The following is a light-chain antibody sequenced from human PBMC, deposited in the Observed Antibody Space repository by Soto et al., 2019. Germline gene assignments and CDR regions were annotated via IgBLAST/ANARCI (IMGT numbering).Light chain of an antibody. J-gene: IGKJ1*01. CDR1: QSILSW. V-gene: IGKV1-5*01. CDR3: QQYDTYWT. Sequence: DIQMTQSPSTLSASVGDRVTITCRASQSILSWLAWYQHKPGKAPKLLIYDDSRLESGVPSRFSGSRSGTEFTLTISSLQPDAIAHYYCQQYDTYWTFGQGTMVEI. CDR2: DDS.